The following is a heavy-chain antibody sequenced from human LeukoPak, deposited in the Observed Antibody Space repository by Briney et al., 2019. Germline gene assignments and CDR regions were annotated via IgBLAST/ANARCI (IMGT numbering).Heavy chain of an antibody. CDR2: ISGSGGNK. Sequence: GGSLRLSCAASGFTFSSYAMSWVRQAPGKGLEWVSAISGSGGNKYYTDSVKGRFTIFRDNSKNTLYLRMNSLRAEDTAVYYCAKYSYYGSGSYYNDFDYWGQGTLVTVSS. CDR1: GFTFSSYA. V-gene: IGHV3-23*01. D-gene: IGHD3-10*01. CDR3: AKYSYYGSGSYYNDFDY. J-gene: IGHJ4*02.